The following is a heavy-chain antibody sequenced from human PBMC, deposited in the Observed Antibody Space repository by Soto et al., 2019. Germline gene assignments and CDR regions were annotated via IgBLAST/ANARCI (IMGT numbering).Heavy chain of an antibody. Sequence: EVQLVESGGGLVKPGGSLRLSCAASGFTFSSYSMNWVRQAPGKGLEWVSSISSSSSYIYYADSVKGRFTISRDNAKNSLYVQMNSLRAEDTAVYYCARDRGQQLVPYWFDPWGQGTLVTVSS. V-gene: IGHV3-21*01. J-gene: IGHJ5*02. D-gene: IGHD6-13*01. CDR2: ISSSSSYI. CDR3: ARDRGQQLVPYWFDP. CDR1: GFTFSSYS.